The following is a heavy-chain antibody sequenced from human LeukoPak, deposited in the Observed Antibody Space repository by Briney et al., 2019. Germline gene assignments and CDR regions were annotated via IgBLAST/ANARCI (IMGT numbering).Heavy chain of an antibody. J-gene: IGHJ4*02. CDR3: AKKGATTGDFDY. Sequence: GGSLRLSCAASGFTFSSYAMNWVRQAPGKGPEWVSAISGSGGDTYYADSVKGRFTISRDNSKNTLYLQMNSLRAEDTAVYYCAKKGATTGDFDYWGQGTLVTVSS. CDR2: ISGSGGDT. D-gene: IGHD1-26*01. CDR1: GFTFSSYA. V-gene: IGHV3-23*01.